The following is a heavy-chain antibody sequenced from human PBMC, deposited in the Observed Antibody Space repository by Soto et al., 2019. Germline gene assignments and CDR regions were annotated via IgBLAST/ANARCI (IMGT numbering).Heavy chain of an antibody. V-gene: IGHV3-7*04. CDR1: GFTFNRYW. Sequence: EVQLVESGGGLVQPGGSLRLSCAASGFTFNRYWMKWVRQAPGRGLEWMGNINQDGSEKHYVDSVKGRFTISRDNAKDSVYLQMNSLKAEYTAMYYCARGGYDYSNPFDYWGQGTLVTVSS. CDR2: INQDGSEK. CDR3: ARGGYDYSNPFDY. J-gene: IGHJ4*02. D-gene: IGHD4-4*01.